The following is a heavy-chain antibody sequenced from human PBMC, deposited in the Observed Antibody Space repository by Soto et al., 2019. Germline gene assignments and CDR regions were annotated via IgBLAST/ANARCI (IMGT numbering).Heavy chain of an antibody. CDR1: GFTVSSDY. D-gene: IGHD2-15*01. CDR2: IYNTGDT. Sequence: EVQVVESGGGLVQPGGSLRLSCAASGFTVSSDYMSWVRQAPGKGLEWVSVIYNTGDTYYADSVKGRFTISRDNSKNTLYLQMNSLRAEDTAVYYCTRAAWDSWGQGTLVTVSS. J-gene: IGHJ4*02. CDR3: TRAAWDS. V-gene: IGHV3-66*01.